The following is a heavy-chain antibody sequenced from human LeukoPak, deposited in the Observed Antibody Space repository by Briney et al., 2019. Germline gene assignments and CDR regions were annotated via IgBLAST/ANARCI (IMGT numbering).Heavy chain of an antibody. J-gene: IGHJ4*02. V-gene: IGHV3-66*02. D-gene: IGHD3-22*01. CDR2: IYGGGST. Sequence: PGGSLRLSCAVSGFSVTSNYMTWVRQAPGKGLEWVSIIYGGGSTYYADSVKGRFTISRDNSKNTLYLQMNSLRAEDTAAYYCARIGVAYYDSSGYSDYWGQGTLVTVSS. CDR3: ARIGVAYYDSSGYSDY. CDR1: GFSVTSNY.